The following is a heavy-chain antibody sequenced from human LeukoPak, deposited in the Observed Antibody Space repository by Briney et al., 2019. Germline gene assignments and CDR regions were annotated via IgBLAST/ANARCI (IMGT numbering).Heavy chain of an antibody. CDR1: GGSISGYY. D-gene: IGHD6-19*01. CDR2: MYYSGTT. Sequence: SETLSLTCTVSGGSISGYYWSWIRQPPGKGLEWIGYMYYSGTTNYNPSLKSRVTISVDTSKNQSSLNLSSVTAADTAVYYCARLPGIAESGKAVDYWGQGTLVTVSS. CDR3: ARLPGIAESGKAVDY. V-gene: IGHV4-59*01. J-gene: IGHJ4*02.